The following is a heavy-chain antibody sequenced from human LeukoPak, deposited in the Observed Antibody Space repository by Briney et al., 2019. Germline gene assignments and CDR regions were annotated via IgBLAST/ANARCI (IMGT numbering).Heavy chain of an antibody. D-gene: IGHD3-3*01. Sequence: GESLKISCKGSGYRFTNYWIGWVRQMPGKGLEWMGIIYPGDSDTRYSPSLQGQVTISADKSISTAYLQCSSLKASDTAMYCCARKAYDGFWSGSDDAFDIWGQGTMVTVSS. CDR3: ARKAYDGFWSGSDDAFDI. J-gene: IGHJ3*02. CDR2: IYPGDSDT. V-gene: IGHV5-51*01. CDR1: GYRFTNYW.